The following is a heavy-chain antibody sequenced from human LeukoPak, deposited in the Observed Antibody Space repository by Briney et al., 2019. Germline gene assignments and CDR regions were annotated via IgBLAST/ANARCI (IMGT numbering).Heavy chain of an antibody. D-gene: IGHD1-26*01. CDR3: ARGKWELLPIFDY. CDR2: IFYSGTT. V-gene: IGHV4-59*01. J-gene: IGHJ4*02. CDR1: GGSISNFY. Sequence: SETLSLTCTVSGGSISNFYWSWIRQPPGEGLEWLGYIFYSGTTNYNPSLKSRVTMSIDTSKNQFSLKLSSVTAADTAVYYCARGKWELLPIFDYWGQGILVTVSS.